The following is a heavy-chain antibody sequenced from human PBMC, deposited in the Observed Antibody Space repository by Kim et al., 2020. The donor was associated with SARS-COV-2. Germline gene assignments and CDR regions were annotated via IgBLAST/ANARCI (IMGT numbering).Heavy chain of an antibody. V-gene: IGHV1-69*13. CDR2: IIPIFGTA. CDR1: GGTFSSYA. Sequence: SVKVSCKASGGTFSSYAISWVRQAPGQGLEWMGGIIPIFGTANYAQKFQGRVTITADESTSTAYMELSSLRSEDTAVYYCARDLHYYDSSGPGNAFDIWGQGTMVTVSS. D-gene: IGHD3-22*01. CDR3: ARDLHYYDSSGPGNAFDI. J-gene: IGHJ3*02.